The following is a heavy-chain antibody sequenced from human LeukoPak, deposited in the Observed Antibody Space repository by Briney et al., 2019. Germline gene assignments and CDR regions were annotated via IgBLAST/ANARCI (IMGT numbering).Heavy chain of an antibody. CDR2: VFHTGST. J-gene: IGHJ5*02. Sequence: SETLSLTCTVSGGSIDTYYWNWIRQPPGKGLEWIGYVFHTGSTNYNPSLKSRVTISVDTSKNQFSLKLSSVTAADTAVYYCARVAGYCSSTSCYVNWFDPWGQGTLVTVSS. CDR3: ARVAGYCSSTSCYVNWFDP. V-gene: IGHV4-59*12. CDR1: GGSIDTYY. D-gene: IGHD2-2*01.